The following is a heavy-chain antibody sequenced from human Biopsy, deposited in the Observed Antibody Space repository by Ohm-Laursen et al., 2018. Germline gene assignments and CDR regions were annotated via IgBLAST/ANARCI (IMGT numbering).Heavy chain of an antibody. D-gene: IGHD3-3*01. V-gene: IGHV1-69*04. J-gene: IGHJ4*02. Sequence: SVKVSCKASGGPSSNYAFSWVQQAPGQGLEWVGRIVPILGHLNYAQRFQGRVSITADKSTTYVYMELSRLTSGDTAVYYCAADADGYYTEFDYWGPGTLVTVSS. CDR3: AADADGYYTEFDY. CDR1: GGPSSNYA. CDR2: IVPILGHL.